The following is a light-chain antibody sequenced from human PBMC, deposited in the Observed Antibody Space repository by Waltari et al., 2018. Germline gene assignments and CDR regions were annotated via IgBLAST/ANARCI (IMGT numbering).Light chain of an antibody. CDR1: QSVSNY. CDR2: DTS. J-gene: IGKJ4*01. Sequence: DIVLTQSPATLSLSPGERATLSCWASQSVSNYLAWYQQKPGQAPRPLIYDTSNRATGIPARFSGSGFGTDFTLTITSLEPEDFAVYYCQQRRTWPLTFGGGTKVEIK. V-gene: IGKV3-11*01. CDR3: QQRRTWPLT.